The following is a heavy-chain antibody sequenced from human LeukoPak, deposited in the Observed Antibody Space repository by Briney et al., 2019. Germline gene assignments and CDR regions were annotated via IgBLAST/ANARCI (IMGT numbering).Heavy chain of an antibody. Sequence: RGESLKISCRGSGYRFTSYWIGWVRQMPGKGLEWMGIIFPRDSDTRFSPSFQGQVTISVDESISTAYLQWSGLKASDTAMYYCARLESGPYYFGYWGQGTLVTVSS. CDR1: GYRFTSYW. J-gene: IGHJ4*02. CDR2: IFPRDSDT. CDR3: ARLESGPYYFGY. V-gene: IGHV5-51*01.